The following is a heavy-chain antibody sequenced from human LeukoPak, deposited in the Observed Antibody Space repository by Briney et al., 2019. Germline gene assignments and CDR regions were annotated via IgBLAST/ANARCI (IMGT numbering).Heavy chain of an antibody. CDR1: GFIFTDYW. V-gene: IGHV3-23*01. CDR3: AKDYFAMVNYFDY. J-gene: IGHJ4*02. CDR2: ISGSGGST. D-gene: IGHD5-18*01. Sequence: GGSLRLSCAASGFIFTDYWMYWVRQAPGKGLEWVSAISGSGGSTYYADSVKGRFTISRDNSKNTLYLQMNSLRAEDTAVYYCAKDYFAMVNYFDYWGQGTLVTVSS.